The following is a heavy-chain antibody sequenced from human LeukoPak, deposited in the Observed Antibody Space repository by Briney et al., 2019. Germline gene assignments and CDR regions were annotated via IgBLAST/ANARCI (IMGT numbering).Heavy chain of an antibody. Sequence: SQTLSLTCTVSGGSISSGGSYWSWIRQHPGKGLEWIGYIYYSGSTYYNPSLKSRVTISVDTSKNQFSLKLSSVTAADTAVYYCARCLRTYYGSGSRTYYYGMDVWGQGTTVTVSS. CDR1: GGSISSGGSY. J-gene: IGHJ6*02. V-gene: IGHV4-31*03. D-gene: IGHD3-10*01. CDR3: ARCLRTYYGSGSRTYYYGMDV. CDR2: IYYSGST.